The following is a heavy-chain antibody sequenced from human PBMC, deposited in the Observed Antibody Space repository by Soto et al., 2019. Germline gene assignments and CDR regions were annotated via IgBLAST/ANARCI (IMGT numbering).Heavy chain of an antibody. V-gene: IGHV4-4*02. Sequence: PSETLSLTCAVSGGSISSSNWWSWVRQPPGKGLEWIGEIYHSGSTNYNPSLKSRVTISVDKSKNQFSLKLSSVTAADTAVYYCARGTHLYDILTGYYPDWGQGTLATVSS. CDR2: IYHSGST. CDR1: GGSISSSNW. CDR3: ARGTHLYDILTGYYPD. D-gene: IGHD3-9*01. J-gene: IGHJ4*02.